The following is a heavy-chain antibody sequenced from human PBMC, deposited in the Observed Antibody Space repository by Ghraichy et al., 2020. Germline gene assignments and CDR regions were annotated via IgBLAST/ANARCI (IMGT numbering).Heavy chain of an antibody. CDR2: INHSGST. J-gene: IGHJ5*02. CDR3: ARGVSGWYNWFDP. Sequence: ESLHISCAVYGGSFSGYYWSWIRQPPGKGLEWIGEINHSGSTNYNPSLKSRVTISVDTSKNQFSLKLSSVTAADTAVYYCARGVSGWYNWFDPWGQGTLVTVSS. CDR1: GGSFSGYY. V-gene: IGHV4-34*01. D-gene: IGHD6-19*01.